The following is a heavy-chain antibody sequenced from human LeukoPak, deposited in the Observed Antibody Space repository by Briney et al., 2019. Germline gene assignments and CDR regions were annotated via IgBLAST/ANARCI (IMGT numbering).Heavy chain of an antibody. CDR1: GFTSSSYA. D-gene: IGHD3-3*01. J-gene: IGHJ4*02. CDR3: AKANDFWSGYFDY. Sequence: GGSLRLSCAASGFTSSSYAMSWVRQAPGKGLEWVSAISGSGGSTYYADSVKGRFTISRDNSKNTLYLQMNSLRAEDTAVYYCAKANDFWSGYFDYWGQGTLVTVSS. CDR2: ISGSGGST. V-gene: IGHV3-23*01.